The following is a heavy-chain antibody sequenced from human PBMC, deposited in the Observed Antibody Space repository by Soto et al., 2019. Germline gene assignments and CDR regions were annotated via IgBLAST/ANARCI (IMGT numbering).Heavy chain of an antibody. Sequence: GGSLRLSCAASGFTFSSYSMNWVRQAPGKGLEWVSSISSSSSYIYYADSVKGRFTISRDNAKNSLYLQMNSLRAEDTAVYYCARGSWDDVSGHYYMDVWGKGTTVTVSS. CDR3: ARGSWDDVSGHYYMDV. V-gene: IGHV3-21*01. J-gene: IGHJ6*03. CDR2: ISSSSSYI. CDR1: GFTFSSYS. D-gene: IGHD1-1*01.